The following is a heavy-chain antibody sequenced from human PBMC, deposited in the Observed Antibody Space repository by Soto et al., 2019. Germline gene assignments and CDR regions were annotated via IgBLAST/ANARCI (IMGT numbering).Heavy chain of an antibody. CDR1: GWNFISCA. CDR3: AKGRSYYYDPGVDV. CDR2: IIDSGGST. J-gene: IGHJ6*02. Sequence: GGSLRLSCAAPGWNFISCAMGWVRQATGKGLEWVSDIIDSGGSTYYADSVKGRFTISRDNSKSTLYLQMNSLRAEDTALYYYAKGRSYYYDPGVDVWGQGTTVTVSS. V-gene: IGHV3-23*01.